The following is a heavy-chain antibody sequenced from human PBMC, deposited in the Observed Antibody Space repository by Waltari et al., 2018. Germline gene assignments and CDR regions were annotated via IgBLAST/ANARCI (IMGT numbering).Heavy chain of an antibody. V-gene: IGHV3-30-3*01. Sequence: QVQLVESGGGVVQPGRSLRLSCAASGFTFSSYAMHWVRQAPGKGLEGVAVISYDGSNKYYADSVKGRFTISRDNSKNTLYLQMNSLRAEDTAVYYCASPSAGDYWGQGTLVTVSS. CDR2: ISYDGSNK. CDR1: GFTFSSYA. D-gene: IGHD3-10*01. CDR3: ASPSAGDY. J-gene: IGHJ4*02.